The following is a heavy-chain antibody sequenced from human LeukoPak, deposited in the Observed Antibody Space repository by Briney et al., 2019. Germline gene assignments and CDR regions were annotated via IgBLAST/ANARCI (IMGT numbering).Heavy chain of an antibody. CDR2: ISGSGGNS. Sequence: GGSLRLSCTASGFSFDTYAMNWVRQVPGKGLEWVSGISGSGGNSYYADSVKGRFTISRDNSKNTLYLQMHSLRAEDTAIYYCAKNPLVSGTIYFDSWGQGTLLTVSS. V-gene: IGHV3-23*01. CDR1: GFSFDTYA. D-gene: IGHD6-19*01. J-gene: IGHJ4*02. CDR3: AKNPLVSGTIYFDS.